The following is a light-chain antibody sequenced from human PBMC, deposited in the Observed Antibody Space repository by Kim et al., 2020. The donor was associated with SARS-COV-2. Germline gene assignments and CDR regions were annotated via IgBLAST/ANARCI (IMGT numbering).Light chain of an antibody. CDR1: VIGSKN. CDR3: QVWDSSTAV. V-gene: IGLV3-9*01. J-gene: IGLJ3*02. CDR2: RDS. Sequence: SVALRQTAMRACRGTVIGSKNVHWYQLKPGQAPVVVIYRDSNRPAGIPERFSGSNSGSTATLTISRAQDGDEADYFCQVWDSSTAVFGGGTQLTVL.